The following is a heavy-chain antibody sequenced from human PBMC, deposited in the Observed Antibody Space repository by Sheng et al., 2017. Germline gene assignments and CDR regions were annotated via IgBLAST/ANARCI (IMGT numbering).Heavy chain of an antibody. J-gene: IGHJ3*02. CDR2: ISSDGSSI. D-gene: IGHD1-26*01. CDR1: GFSRSSYW. CDR3: ARDLSVWVI. Sequence: EGQLVESGGGVVQPGGSLRLSCAASGFSRSSYWMHWVRQSPGKGLVWVSRISSDGSSISYADSVKGRFTISRDNAKNTLYLQMNSLRGEDTAVYYCARDLSVWVIWGQGTMVTVSS. V-gene: IGHV3-74*01.